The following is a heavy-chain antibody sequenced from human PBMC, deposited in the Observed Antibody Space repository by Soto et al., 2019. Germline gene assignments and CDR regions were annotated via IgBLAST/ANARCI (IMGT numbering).Heavy chain of an antibody. CDR1: GFTFSNAW. V-gene: IGHV3-15*07. Sequence: GGSLRLSCAASGFTFSNAWMNWVRQAPGKGLEWVGRIKSKTDGGTTDYAAPVKGRFTISRDDSKNTLYLQMNSLKTEDTAVYYCSGGSSPYYYYYYMDVWGKGTTVTVSS. D-gene: IGHD2-15*01. CDR3: SGGSSPYYYYYYMDV. J-gene: IGHJ6*03. CDR2: IKSKTDGGTT.